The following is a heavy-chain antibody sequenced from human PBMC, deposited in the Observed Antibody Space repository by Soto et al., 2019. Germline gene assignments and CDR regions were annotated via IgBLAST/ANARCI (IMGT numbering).Heavy chain of an antibody. J-gene: IGHJ4*02. CDR2: IKSKADGGAR. CDR3: VEGWNDF. Sequence: EVQLVESGGDLVKPGGSLRLSCVTSGFMFSSAWMSWVRQAPGKGLEWVGRIKSKADGGARDYAAPVKGRFSISRDDSKNTLYLQMNSQRAEDTAVYYCVEGWNDFWGQGTLVTVSS. V-gene: IGHV3-15*01. CDR1: GFMFSSAW. D-gene: IGHD1-1*01.